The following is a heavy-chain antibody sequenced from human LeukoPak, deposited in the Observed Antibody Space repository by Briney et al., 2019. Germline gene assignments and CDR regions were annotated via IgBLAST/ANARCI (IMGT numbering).Heavy chain of an antibody. CDR2: ISGSGGST. CDR1: GFTFGSHA. Sequence: GGSLRLSCAASGFTFGSHAMSWVRQAPGKGLEWVSAISGSGGSTYYADPVKGRFTISRDNSKNTLYLQMNSPRAEDTAVYYCAKEWSGTSDWGQGTLVTVSS. CDR3: AKEWSGTSD. V-gene: IGHV3-23*01. D-gene: IGHD2-15*01. J-gene: IGHJ4*02.